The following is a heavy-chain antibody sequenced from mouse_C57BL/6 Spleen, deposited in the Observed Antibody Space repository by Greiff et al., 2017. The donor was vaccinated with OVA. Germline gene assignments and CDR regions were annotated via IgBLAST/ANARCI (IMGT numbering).Heavy chain of an antibody. Sequence: QVHVKQPGAELVKPGASVKVSCKASGYTFTSYWMHWVKQRPGQGLEWIGRIHPSDSDTNYNQKFTGKATLTVDKSSNTAYMQLSRLTSEDSAVYYCAISDWPDYWGQGTTLTVSS. V-gene: IGHV1-74*01. CDR3: AISDWPDY. CDR2: IHPSDSDT. J-gene: IGHJ2*01. CDR1: GYTFTSYW. D-gene: IGHD2-13*01.